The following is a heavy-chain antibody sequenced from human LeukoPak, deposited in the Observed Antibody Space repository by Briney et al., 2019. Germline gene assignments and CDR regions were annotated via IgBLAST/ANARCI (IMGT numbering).Heavy chain of an antibody. CDR2: IRNDGSNY. V-gene: IGHV3-30*02. Sequence: GGSLRLSCAASGFTFSDYGMHWVRQAPGKGLEWVAFIRNDGSNYYHADSVKGRFTISRDNAKNSLYLQMNSLKTEDTAVYYCVREGGNSYDSSGYPYWGQGTLVTVSS. CDR1: GFTFSDYG. D-gene: IGHD3-22*01. CDR3: VREGGNSYDSSGYPY. J-gene: IGHJ4*02.